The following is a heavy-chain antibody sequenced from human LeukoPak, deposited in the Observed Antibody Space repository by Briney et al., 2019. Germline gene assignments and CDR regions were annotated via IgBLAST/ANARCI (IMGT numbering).Heavy chain of an antibody. J-gene: IGHJ6*03. V-gene: IGHV3-23*01. CDR2: ISGSGGST. CDR1: GFTFSSYA. D-gene: IGHD2-2*01. CDR3: ARVVVPAAMDYYYYYYMDV. Sequence: GGSLRLSCAASGFTFSSYAMSWVRQAPGKGLEWVSAISGSGGSTYYADSVKGRFTISRDNSKNTLYLQMNSLRAEDTAVYYCARVVVPAAMDYYYYYYMDVWGKGTTVTVSS.